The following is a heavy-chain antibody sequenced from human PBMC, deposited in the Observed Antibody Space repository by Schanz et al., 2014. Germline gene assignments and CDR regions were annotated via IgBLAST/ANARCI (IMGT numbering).Heavy chain of an antibody. CDR1: GFTFSSYW. J-gene: IGHJ6*02. CDR2: INSDGSTT. V-gene: IGHV3-74*01. CDR3: ARTLGPNYYYYGLDV. Sequence: EVQLVESGGGLVQPGGSLRLSCAASGFTFSSYWMHWVRQAPGKGLGWVSRINSDGSTTIYADSVKGRFTISRDNAKNPLYLQMNSLRAEDTAVYYCARTLGPNYYYYGLDVWGQGTTVTVSS.